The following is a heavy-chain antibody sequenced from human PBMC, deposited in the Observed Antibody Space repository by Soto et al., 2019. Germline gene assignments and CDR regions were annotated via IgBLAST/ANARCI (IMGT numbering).Heavy chain of an antibody. V-gene: IGHV3-33*01. J-gene: IGHJ3*01. CDR2: IWYDGSQK. Sequence: QVHLVESGGGVVRPGTSLRLSCAASGINFSDYGIHCVRQAPGKGLEGVAVIWYDGSQKYYADSVRGRFTISRDNSKNTVYLQLNSLRLEDTAVYYCEGRDDPFHVWGQGTIVTVSS. CDR3: EGRDDPFHV. CDR1: GINFSDYG.